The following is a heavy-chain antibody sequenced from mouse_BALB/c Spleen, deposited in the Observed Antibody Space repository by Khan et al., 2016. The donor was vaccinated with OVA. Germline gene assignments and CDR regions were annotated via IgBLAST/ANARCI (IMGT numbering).Heavy chain of an antibody. CDR1: GYTFTSYT. J-gene: IGHJ3*01. CDR3: VRDGAYHRNDGWFAY. CDR2: INPSNDYT. V-gene: IGHV1-4*01. D-gene: IGHD2-14*01. Sequence: LEESGAELARPGASVKMSCKASGYTFTSYTIHWIKKRPGQGLEWIGYINPSNDYTNYNQKFKDKATLTTDKSSTTAYLRLSSLTSDDSAVYNCVRDGAYHRNDGWFAYWGQGTLVTVSA.